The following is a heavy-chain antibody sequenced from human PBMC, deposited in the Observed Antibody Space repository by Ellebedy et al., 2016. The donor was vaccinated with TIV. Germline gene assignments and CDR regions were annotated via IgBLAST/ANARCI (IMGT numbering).Heavy chain of an antibody. Sequence: GESLKISCAASGFTFSNYALSWVRQAPGKGLEWVSAISGSGDFTYYADSVKGRFTISRDNSENTLYLQMNSLRAEDTAVYYCARGHSSSSKRIVYGMDVWGQGTTVTVSS. CDR2: ISGSGDFT. CDR1: GFTFSNYA. D-gene: IGHD6-13*01. CDR3: ARGHSSSSKRIVYGMDV. J-gene: IGHJ6*02. V-gene: IGHV3-23*01.